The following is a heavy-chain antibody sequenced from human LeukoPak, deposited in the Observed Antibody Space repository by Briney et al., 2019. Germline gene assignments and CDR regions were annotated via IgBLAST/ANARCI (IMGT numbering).Heavy chain of an antibody. Sequence: GASVKVSCKASGYTFTGYYMHWVRQAPGQGLEWMGWINPNSGGTNYAQKFQGRVTKTRDTSISTAYMELSRLRSDDTAVYYCARSLRGITFGGVIVPPGYWGQGTLVTVSS. V-gene: IGHV1-2*02. D-gene: IGHD3-16*02. CDR2: INPNSGGT. CDR1: GYTFTGYY. J-gene: IGHJ4*02. CDR3: ARSLRGITFGGVIVPPGY.